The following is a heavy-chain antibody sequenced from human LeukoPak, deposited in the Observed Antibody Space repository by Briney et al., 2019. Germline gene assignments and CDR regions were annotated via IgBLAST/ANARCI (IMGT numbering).Heavy chain of an antibody. J-gene: IGHJ6*02. CDR1: GYTFTDYY. Sequence: ASVKVSCKASGYTFTDYYMHWVRQAPGQGLEWMGWINPNSGGTNYAQKFQGRVTMTRDTSISTAYMELSRLRSDDTAVYYCARVCGCGYCSSTSCYDSTYYYYYGMDVWGQGTTVTVSS. CDR2: INPNSGGT. CDR3: ARVCGCGYCSSTSCYDSTYYYYYGMDV. D-gene: IGHD2-2*01. V-gene: IGHV1-2*02.